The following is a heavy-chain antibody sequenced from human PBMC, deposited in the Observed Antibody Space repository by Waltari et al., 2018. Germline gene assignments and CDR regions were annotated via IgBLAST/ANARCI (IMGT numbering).Heavy chain of an antibody. D-gene: IGHD2-8*01. CDR2: INPETGGT. Sequence: QVQLVQSGAEVKKPGASVKVSCKSSGYPLTGHYIHWVRQAPGQGLECVGWINPETGGTSYARKFQGRVTMTRDTSTRTAYMELKRLTKDDTAVYYCARDNNARGSYYYYPMDVWGQGTTVTVSS. CDR1: GYPLTGHY. CDR3: ARDNNARGSYYYYPMDV. J-gene: IGHJ6*02. V-gene: IGHV1-2*02.